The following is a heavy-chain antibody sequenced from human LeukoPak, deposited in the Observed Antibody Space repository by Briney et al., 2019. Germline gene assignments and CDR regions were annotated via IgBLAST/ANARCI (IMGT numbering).Heavy chain of an antibody. CDR3: ARVRVGATPFDY. J-gene: IGHJ4*02. V-gene: IGHV3-30*04. CDR2: ISYDGSNK. Sequence: GGSLRLSCAASGFTFSSYAMHWVRQAPGKGLEWVAVISYDGSNKYYADSVKGRFTISRDNSKNTLYLQMNSLRAEDTAVYYCARVRVGATPFDYWGQGTLVTVSS. CDR1: GFTFSSYA. D-gene: IGHD1-26*01.